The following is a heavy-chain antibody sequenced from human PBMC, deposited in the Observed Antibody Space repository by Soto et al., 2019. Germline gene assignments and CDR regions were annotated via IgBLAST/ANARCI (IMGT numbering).Heavy chain of an antibody. CDR1: GFTFSSYA. CDR3: AREPSRWYFDY. Sequence: GGSLRLSCAASGFTFSSYAMHWVRQAPGKGLEWVAVISYDGSNKYYADSVKGRFTISRDNSKNTLYLQMNSLRAEDTAVYYCAREPSRWYFDYWGQGTLVTVSS. J-gene: IGHJ4*02. V-gene: IGHV3-30-3*01. CDR2: ISYDGSNK. D-gene: IGHD2-15*01.